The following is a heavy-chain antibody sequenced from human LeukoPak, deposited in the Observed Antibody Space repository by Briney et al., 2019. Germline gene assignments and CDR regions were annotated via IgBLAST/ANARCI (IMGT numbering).Heavy chain of an antibody. CDR3: ARGSIAAAGTLGN. D-gene: IGHD6-13*01. CDR2: IYYSGST. V-gene: IGHV4-30-4*01. Sequence: PSETLSLTCTLSGGSISSGDYYWSWIRQPPGKGLQRIGYIYYSGSTYYNPSLKRRVTISVDTSKNQFSLKLSSVTAADTAVYYCARGSIAAAGTLGNWGQGTLVTVSS. CDR1: GGSISSGDYY. J-gene: IGHJ4*02.